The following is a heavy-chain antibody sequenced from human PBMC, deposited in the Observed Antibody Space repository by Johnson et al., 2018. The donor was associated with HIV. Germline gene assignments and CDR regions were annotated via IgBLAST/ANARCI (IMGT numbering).Heavy chain of an antibody. CDR3: TTDWEYYYGAGKLDAFDM. D-gene: IGHD3-10*01. Sequence: MQLVESGGGLVKPGGSLRLSCAASGFTFSNAWMNWVRQAPGKGLEWVGRIKSESDGGTTDYPTPVKGRFTISRDESKNTLYLQMNSLKTEDTAVYYCTTDWEYYYGAGKLDAFDMWGQGTMVTVSS. J-gene: IGHJ3*02. V-gene: IGHV3-15*01. CDR1: GFTFSNAW. CDR2: IKSESDGGTT.